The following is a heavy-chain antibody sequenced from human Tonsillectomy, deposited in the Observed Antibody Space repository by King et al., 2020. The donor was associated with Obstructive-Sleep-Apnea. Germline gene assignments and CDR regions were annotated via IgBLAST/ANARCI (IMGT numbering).Heavy chain of an antibody. J-gene: IGHJ4*02. D-gene: IGHD3-10*01. CDR2: IAYDGSNK. Sequence: VKLVESGGGVVQPGRSLRLSCAASGFTFSNYAVHWVRQAPGKGLEWVAVIAYDGSNKYYADSVKGRFTISRDNSKNTLYLQMNNLRVEDTAVYYCARDRMMVRGVNLGDYWGQGTLVTVTS. CDR3: ARDRMMVRGVNLGDY. CDR1: GFTFSNYA. V-gene: IGHV3-30*04.